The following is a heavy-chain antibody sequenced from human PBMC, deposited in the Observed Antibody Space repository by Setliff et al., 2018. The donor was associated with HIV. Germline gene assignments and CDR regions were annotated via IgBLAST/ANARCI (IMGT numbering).Heavy chain of an antibody. CDR1: GFTFNKYA. CDR3: TKIPYTFFSGTYSFYFGY. V-gene: IGHV3-23*01. J-gene: IGHJ4*02. D-gene: IGHD3-10*01. CDR2: ITGSGGST. Sequence: PGGSLRLSCAVSGFTFNKYAMGWVRQAPGKGLEWVSIITGSGGSTYYADSVKGRFTIPRDNSKNTLYLQMNSLRAEDTAIYYCTKIPYTFFSGTYSFYFGYWGQGTLVTVSS.